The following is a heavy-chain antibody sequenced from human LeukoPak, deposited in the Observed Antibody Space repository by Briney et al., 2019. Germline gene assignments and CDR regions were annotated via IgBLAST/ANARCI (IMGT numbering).Heavy chain of an antibody. Sequence: SETLSLTCTVSGGSISSGGYYWSWIRQPPGKGLEWIGEINHSGNTKHNPSLKSRVTVSVDTSKNQFSLNLKSVTAADTGVYYCARIEGRPSALRGFPYYLYGMDVWGQGTTVTVSS. CDR3: ARIEGRPSALRGFPYYLYGMDV. CDR2: INHSGNT. J-gene: IGHJ6*02. V-gene: IGHV4-39*07. D-gene: IGHD3-22*01. CDR1: GGSISSGGYY.